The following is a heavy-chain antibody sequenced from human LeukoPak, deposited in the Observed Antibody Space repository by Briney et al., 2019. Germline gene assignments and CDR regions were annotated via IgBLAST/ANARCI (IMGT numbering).Heavy chain of an antibody. CDR2: INHSGST. D-gene: IGHD5-24*01. V-gene: IGHV4-34*01. Sequence: KTSETLSLTCAVYGGSFSGYYWSWIRQPPGKGLEWIGEINHSGSTNYNPSLKSRVTISVDTSKNQFSLKLSSVTAADTAVYYCARGPTIIRNCGQGTLVTVSS. CDR1: GGSFSGYY. J-gene: IGHJ4*02. CDR3: ARGPTIIRN.